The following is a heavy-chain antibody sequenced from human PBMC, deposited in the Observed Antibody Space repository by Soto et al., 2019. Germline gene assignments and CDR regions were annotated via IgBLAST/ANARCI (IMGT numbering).Heavy chain of an antibody. J-gene: IGHJ4*02. V-gene: IGHV4-30-4*01. CDR3: ARSLDSSGYLFDY. CDR1: GCSICSGDYY. Sequence: SETLSLSCTVCGCSICSGDYYWSWIRQPPGKGLEWIGYIYYSGSTYYNPSLKSRVTISVDTSKNQFSLKLSSVTAADTAVYYCARSLDSSGYLFDYWGQGTLVTVSS. D-gene: IGHD3-22*01. CDR2: IYYSGST.